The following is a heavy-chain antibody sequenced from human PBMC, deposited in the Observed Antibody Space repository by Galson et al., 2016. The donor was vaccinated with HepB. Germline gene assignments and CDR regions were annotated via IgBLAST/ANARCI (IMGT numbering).Heavy chain of an antibody. CDR3: ARAAVVPGARMVFDP. CDR1: GASISDSNW. J-gene: IGHJ5*02. D-gene: IGHD2-2*01. Sequence: ETLSLTCAVSGASISDSNWWTWVRQVPEKGLEWLGEIYHTGTSNNNPFLSSRFTLSVDKSRNQFSLNVTPATAADTAVYYCARAAVVPGARMVFDPWGQGTLVTVSS. CDR2: IYHTGTS. V-gene: IGHV4-4*02.